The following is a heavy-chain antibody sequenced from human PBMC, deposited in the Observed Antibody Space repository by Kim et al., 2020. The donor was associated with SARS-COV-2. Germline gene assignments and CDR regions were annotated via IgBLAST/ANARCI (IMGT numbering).Heavy chain of an antibody. CDR1: GYTFSDYY. J-gene: IGHJ6*02. CDR3: ARINAAAWDYGLDV. D-gene: IGHD6-25*01. V-gene: IGHV1-2*06. Sequence: ASVKVSCKAFGYTFSDYYLHWVRQAPGQGLEWMGRINPISGATNYAQKFQGRVSVTRDTSLSTAYLELSGLRSDDTAIFFCARINAAAWDYGLDVWGQGT. CDR2: INPISGAT.